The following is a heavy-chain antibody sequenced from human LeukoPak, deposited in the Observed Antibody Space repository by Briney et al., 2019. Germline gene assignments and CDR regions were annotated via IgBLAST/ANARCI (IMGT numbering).Heavy chain of an antibody. Sequence: GWSLRLSCAASGFTLRYGMSWVRQAPGRGLEWVSAVSGSGGSTDYADSVKGRFTISRDTSKDTMYLQLNSLRPGDTAVYYCVRVISGTPNWFDPWGQGTLVTVSS. CDR3: VRVISGTPNWFDP. CDR2: VSGSGGST. D-gene: IGHD1-20*01. CDR1: GFTLRYG. V-gene: IGHV3-23*01. J-gene: IGHJ5*02.